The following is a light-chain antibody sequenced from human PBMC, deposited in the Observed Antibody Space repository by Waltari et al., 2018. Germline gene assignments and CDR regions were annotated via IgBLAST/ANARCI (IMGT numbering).Light chain of an antibody. CDR2: YVS. Sequence: QSALTQPRSVSGSPGQSVTISCTETSSDIGGYKYVSWYQQYPGKDPKLMIFYVSKRPPGVPDRFSGSKSGNTASLTISGLQAEDEADYYYCSYTGGYTFDVIFGGGTKLTVL. J-gene: IGLJ2*01. CDR3: CSYTGGYTFDVI. V-gene: IGLV2-11*01. CDR1: SSDIGGYKY.